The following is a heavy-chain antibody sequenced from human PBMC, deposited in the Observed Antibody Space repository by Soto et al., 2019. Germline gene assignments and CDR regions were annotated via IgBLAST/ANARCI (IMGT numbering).Heavy chain of an antibody. V-gene: IGHV1-2*02. CDR2: INPNSGGT. Sequence: GASVKVPCKASGYTFTGYYMHWVRQAPGQGLEWMGWINPNSGGTNYAQKFQGRVTMTRDTSISTAYMELSRLRSDDTAVYYCARGLRHRYYGSGSSYYGMDVWGQGTTVTVSS. CDR3: ARGLRHRYYGSGSSYYGMDV. J-gene: IGHJ6*02. D-gene: IGHD3-10*01. CDR1: GYTFTGYY.